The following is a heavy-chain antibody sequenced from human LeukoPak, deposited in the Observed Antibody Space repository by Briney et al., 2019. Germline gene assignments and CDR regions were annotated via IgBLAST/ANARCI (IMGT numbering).Heavy chain of an antibody. V-gene: IGHV3-23*01. D-gene: IGHD1-26*01. CDR1: GFTFTIYD. CDR3: AKFMGDLDS. J-gene: IGHJ4*02. Sequence: WGSLRLSCAASGFTFTIYDMSWVSHVPGNRLQWVSVISSSAVTTYYAHSVKGRFTISRDNSKTTLYLQMTRLRADDTAVYYCAKFMGDLDSWGQGTLVTVSS. CDR2: ISSSAVTT.